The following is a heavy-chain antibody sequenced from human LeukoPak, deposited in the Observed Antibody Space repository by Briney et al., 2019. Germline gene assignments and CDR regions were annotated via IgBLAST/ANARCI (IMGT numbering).Heavy chain of an antibody. D-gene: IGHD3-10*01. Sequence: PSETLSLTCSVSGGAIINGTYYWSWIRQPAGKGLEWIGRIATSGSTDYNPSLKSRVTISVDTSKNQFSLKLISVTAADTAMYYRAVARGVRGAGNWFDPWGQGTLVTVSS. CDR1: GGAIINGTYY. V-gene: IGHV4-61*02. CDR3: AVARGVRGAGNWFDP. CDR2: IATSGST. J-gene: IGHJ5*02.